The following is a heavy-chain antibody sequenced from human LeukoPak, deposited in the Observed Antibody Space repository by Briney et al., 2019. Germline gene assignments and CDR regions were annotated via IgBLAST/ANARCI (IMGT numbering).Heavy chain of an antibody. V-gene: IGHV4-34*01. CDR2: INHSGST. CDR1: GGSFSGYY. Sequence: SETLSLTCAVYGGSFSGYYWSWIRQPPGKGLEWIGEINHSGSTNYNPSLKSRVTISVDTSKNQFSLKLSSVTAADTAVYYCARGHGYSSSESYYWGQGTLVTVSS. CDR3: ARGHGYSSSESYY. D-gene: IGHD6-6*01. J-gene: IGHJ4*02.